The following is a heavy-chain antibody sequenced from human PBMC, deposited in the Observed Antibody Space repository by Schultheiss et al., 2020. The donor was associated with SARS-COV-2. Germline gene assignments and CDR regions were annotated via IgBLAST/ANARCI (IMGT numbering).Heavy chain of an antibody. CDR2: ISSSSSYI. J-gene: IGHJ4*02. CDR3: ARSSGWLNRYFDY. CDR1: GFTFSSYS. Sequence: GGSLRLSCAASGFTFSSYSMNWVRQAPGKGLEWVSSISSSSSYIYYADSVKGRFTISRDNAKNSLYLQMNSLRAEDTALYYCARSSGWLNRYFDYWGQGTLVTVSS. V-gene: IGHV3-21*04. D-gene: IGHD6-19*01.